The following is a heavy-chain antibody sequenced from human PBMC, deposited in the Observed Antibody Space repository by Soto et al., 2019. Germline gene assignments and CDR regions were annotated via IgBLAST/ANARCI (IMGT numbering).Heavy chain of an antibody. V-gene: IGHV3-73*01. CDR1: GFTFSGSA. J-gene: IGHJ6*02. Sequence: GGSLRLSCAASGFTFSGSAMHWVRQASGKGLEWVGRIRSKANSYATAYAASVKGRFTISRDDSKNTAYLQMNSLKTEDTAVYYCTSVDDYVWGSYRYTYYYYGMDVWGQGTTVTVSS. CDR2: IRSKANSYAT. CDR3: TSVDDYVWGSYRYTYYYYGMDV. D-gene: IGHD3-16*02.